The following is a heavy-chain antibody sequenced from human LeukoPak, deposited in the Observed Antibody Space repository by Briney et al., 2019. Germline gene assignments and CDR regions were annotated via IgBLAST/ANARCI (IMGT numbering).Heavy chain of an antibody. V-gene: IGHV4-38-2*02. CDR1: GYSISSGYY. D-gene: IGHD6-13*01. J-gene: IGHJ5*02. CDR3: ARGVVAAAVAASWFDP. CDR2: IYHSGST. Sequence: PSETLSLTCTVSGYSISSGYYWGWIRQPPGKGLERIGSIYHSGSTYYNPSLKSRVTISVDTSKNQFSLKLSSVTAADTAVYYCARGVVAAAVAASWFDPWGQGTLVTVSS.